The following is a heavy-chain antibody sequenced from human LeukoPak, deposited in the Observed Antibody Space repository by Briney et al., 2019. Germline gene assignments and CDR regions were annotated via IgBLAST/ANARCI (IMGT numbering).Heavy chain of an antibody. Sequence: GGSLRLSCAASGFTFSSYWMSWVRQAPGKGLEWVANIKQDGSEKYYVDSVKGRFTISRDNAKNSLYLQMNSLRAEDTAVYYCARDSGRSSWYSVRHYYYGMDVWGQGTTVTVSS. CDR3: ARDSGRSSWYSVRHYYYGMDV. CDR2: IKQDGSEK. J-gene: IGHJ6*02. D-gene: IGHD6-13*01. V-gene: IGHV3-7*01. CDR1: GFTFSSYW.